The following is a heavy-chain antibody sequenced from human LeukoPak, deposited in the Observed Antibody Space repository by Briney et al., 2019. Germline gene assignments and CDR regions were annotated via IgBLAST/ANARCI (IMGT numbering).Heavy chain of an antibody. Sequence: ASVKVSCKASGYTFTDYYIHWVRQAPGQGLEWMGWINPNSGGTNYAQKFQGRVTMTRDTSISTAYMELSRLRSDDTAAYYCARETYYYDSSGYQADDYWGQGTLVTVSS. CDR1: GYTFTDYY. J-gene: IGHJ4*02. D-gene: IGHD3-22*01. CDR3: ARETYYYDSSGYQADDY. CDR2: INPNSGGT. V-gene: IGHV1-2*02.